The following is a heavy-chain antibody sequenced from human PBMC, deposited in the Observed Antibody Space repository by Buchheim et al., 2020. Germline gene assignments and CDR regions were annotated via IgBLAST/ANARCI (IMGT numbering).Heavy chain of an antibody. D-gene: IGHD5-24*01. CDR2: ISYDGSNK. V-gene: IGHV3-30*04. J-gene: IGHJ4*02. CDR1: GFTFSSYA. CDR3: AKAQFSMYYFDY. Sequence: QVQLVESGGGVVQPGRSLRLSCAASGFTFSSYAMHWVRQAPGKGLEWVAVISYDGSNKYYADSVKGRFTISRDNSKNTLYLQMNSLSAEDTAVYYCAKAQFSMYYFDYWGQGTL.